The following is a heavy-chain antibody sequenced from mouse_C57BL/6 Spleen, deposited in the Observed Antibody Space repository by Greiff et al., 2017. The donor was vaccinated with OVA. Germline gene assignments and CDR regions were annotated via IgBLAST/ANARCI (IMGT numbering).Heavy chain of an antibody. V-gene: IGHV5-16*01. D-gene: IGHD4-1*01. CDR1: GFTFSDYY. J-gene: IGHJ2*01. CDR2: INYDGSST. CDR3: ARVTGNLYFDY. Sequence: DVKLVESEGGLVQPGSSMKLSCTASGFTFSDYYMAWVRQVPEKGLEWVANINYDGSSTYYLDSLKSRFIISRDNAKNILYLQMSSLKSEDTATYYCARVTGNLYFDYWGQGTTLTVSS.